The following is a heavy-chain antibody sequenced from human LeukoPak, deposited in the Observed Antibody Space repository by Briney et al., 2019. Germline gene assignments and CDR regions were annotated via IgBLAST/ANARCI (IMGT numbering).Heavy chain of an antibody. CDR1: GDSINHYY. D-gene: IGHD1-1*01. J-gene: IGHJ5*01. CDR2: IYSSGLT. Sequence: SETLSLTCNVSGDSINHYYWSWIPQPAGKGLEWIGLIYSSGLTTYNPSLKSRVTMSVDTSKNQLSLKLNSVTAADSATYYCARTTNGKTVNWFAPWGQGTPVIVSS. V-gene: IGHV4-4*07. CDR3: ARTTNGKTVNWFAP.